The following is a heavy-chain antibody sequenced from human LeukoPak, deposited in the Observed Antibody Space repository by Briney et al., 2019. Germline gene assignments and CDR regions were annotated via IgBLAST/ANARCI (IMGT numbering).Heavy chain of an antibody. J-gene: IGHJ4*02. CDR2: IWYDGSNK. V-gene: IGHV3-33*06. D-gene: IGHD3-9*01. CDR3: AKANPYYDILTGYYGGYFDY. CDR1: GFTFSSYG. Sequence: PGGSLRLSCAASGFTFSSYGMHWVRQAPGKGLEWVAVIWYDGSNKYYADSVKGRFTISRDNSKNTLYLQMNSLRAEDTAVYYCAKANPYYDILTGYYGGYFDYWGQGTLVTVSS.